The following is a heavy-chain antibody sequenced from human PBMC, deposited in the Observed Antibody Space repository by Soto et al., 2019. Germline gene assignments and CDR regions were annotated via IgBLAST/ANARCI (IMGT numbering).Heavy chain of an antibody. D-gene: IGHD1-7*01. CDR2: TYYRSKWYN. J-gene: IGHJ4*02. Sequence: QTLSLTCAISGDSVSSNSAACNLIRHSPSRGLEWLGRTYYRSKWYNDYAVSVKSRITINPDTSKNQFSLQLNSVTPEDTAVYYCAREVRLTGTTSLFDYWGQGTLVTVSS. CDR3: AREVRLTGTTSLFDY. CDR1: GDSVSSNSAA. V-gene: IGHV6-1*01.